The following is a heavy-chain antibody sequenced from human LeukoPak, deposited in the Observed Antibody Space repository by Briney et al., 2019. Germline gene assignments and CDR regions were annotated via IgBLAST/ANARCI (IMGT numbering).Heavy chain of an antibody. Sequence: PSETLSLTCTVSGGSISRHYWSWIRQPPEKGLELIGYIFYNGNTYYNPSLNSRVTISIDTSNTQFSLKLSYVTAADTAVYYCASYSGTYYYPLDVWGKGTPVTVSS. V-gene: IGHV4-59*11. CDR3: ASYSGTYYYPLDV. J-gene: IGHJ6*03. CDR1: GGSISRHY. CDR2: IFYNGNT. D-gene: IGHD1-26*01.